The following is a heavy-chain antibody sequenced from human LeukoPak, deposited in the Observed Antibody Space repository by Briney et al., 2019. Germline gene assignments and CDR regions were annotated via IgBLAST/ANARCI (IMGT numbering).Heavy chain of an antibody. CDR1: GYSFTHYW. V-gene: IGHV5-51*01. CDR2: IHPGDSDI. Sequence: GESLKISCGASGYSFTHYWIAWVRQMPGKGLEWMGIIHPGDSDITYSPSFQGQVTISADKSITTAYLHWSSLKASDSAMYYCGRRIGRRGLDYRGQGTLVTVSS. CDR3: GRRIGRRGLDY. D-gene: IGHD2-15*01. J-gene: IGHJ4*02.